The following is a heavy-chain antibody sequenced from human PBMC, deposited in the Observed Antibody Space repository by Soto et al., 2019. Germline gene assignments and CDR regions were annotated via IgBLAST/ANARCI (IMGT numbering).Heavy chain of an antibody. Sequence: SETLSLTCTVSGGSISSGSYYWSWIRQHPGKGLEWIGYIYYSGSTYYNPSLKSRVTISRDTSKNQFSLKLSSVTAADTAVYYCARSLGTMVYFDYWGQGTLVTVS. J-gene: IGHJ4*02. CDR2: IYYSGST. V-gene: IGHV4-31*03. D-gene: IGHD3-10*01. CDR1: GGSISSGSYY. CDR3: ARSLGTMVYFDY.